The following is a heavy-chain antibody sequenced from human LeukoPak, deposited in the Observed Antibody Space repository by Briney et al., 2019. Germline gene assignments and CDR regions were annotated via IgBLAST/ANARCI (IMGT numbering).Heavy chain of an antibody. D-gene: IGHD6-13*01. V-gene: IGHV3-11*04. CDR1: GFTFSDYY. CDR2: ISSSGTTI. CDR3: ARARAAGTSHDGFDY. J-gene: IGHJ4*02. Sequence: GGSLRLSCAASGFTFSDYYMNWIRQAPGKGLEWVSYISSSGTTIYYADSVKGRFTTSRDNTLNSLYLQLNSLRAEDTAVYYCARARAAGTSHDGFDYWGQGTLVTVSS.